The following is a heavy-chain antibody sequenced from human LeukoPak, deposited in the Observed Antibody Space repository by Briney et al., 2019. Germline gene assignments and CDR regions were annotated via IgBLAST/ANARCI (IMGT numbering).Heavy chain of an antibody. Sequence: GGSLRLSCVASGFTFSNYWMSWVRQAPGKGLEYVSAISDSGGSTYYADSVKGRFTISRDNSKNTLYLQMSSLRAEDTAVYFCVRGYSFGPYGMDVWGQGTTVTVSS. CDR3: VRGYSFGPYGMDV. CDR2: ISDSGGST. CDR1: GFTFSNYW. D-gene: IGHD2-15*01. V-gene: IGHV3-64D*09. J-gene: IGHJ6*02.